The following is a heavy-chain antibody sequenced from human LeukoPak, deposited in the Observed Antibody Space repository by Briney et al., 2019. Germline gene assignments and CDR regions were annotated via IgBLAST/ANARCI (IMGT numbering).Heavy chain of an antibody. CDR2: ISAYNGNT. D-gene: IGHD5-18*01. J-gene: IGHJ4*02. Sequence: ALVKVSCKASGYTFTSYGISWVRQAPGQGLEWMGWISAYNGNTNYAQKLQGRVTMTTDTSTSTAYMELRSLRSDDTAVYYCARVREESPSRYSYGYIFGDRGTLYPSNFDYWGQGTLVTVSS. CDR3: ARVREESPSRYSYGYIFGDRGTLYPSNFDY. V-gene: IGHV1-18*01. CDR1: GYTFTSYG.